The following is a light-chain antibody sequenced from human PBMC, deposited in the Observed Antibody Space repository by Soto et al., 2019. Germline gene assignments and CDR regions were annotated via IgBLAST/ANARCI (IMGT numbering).Light chain of an antibody. CDR3: CLYAGSSTV. J-gene: IGLJ1*01. CDR2: EVS. Sequence: QSALTQPASVSGSPGQSITISCNGTSSDVGSYNLVSWYQQHPGKAPKLMIYEVSKRPSGVSNRFSGSKSGNTASLTISGLQAEDEADYYCCLYAGSSTVFGTGTKLTVL. V-gene: IGLV2-23*02. CDR1: SSDVGSYNL.